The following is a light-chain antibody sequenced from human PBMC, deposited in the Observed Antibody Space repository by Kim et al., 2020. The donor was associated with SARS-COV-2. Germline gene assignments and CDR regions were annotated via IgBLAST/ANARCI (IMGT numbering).Light chain of an antibody. CDR3: AAWNDSLSVV. CDR1: SSNVGSKY. V-gene: IGLV1-47*01. Sequence: PGQQVTISCAGSSSNVGSKYVYEYQQLPGTAPKLHIYRNNQRPSGVPDRFSDSKSGTSASLAISGLRSEDEADYYCAAWNDSLSVVFGGGTQLTVL. CDR2: RNN. J-gene: IGLJ2*01.